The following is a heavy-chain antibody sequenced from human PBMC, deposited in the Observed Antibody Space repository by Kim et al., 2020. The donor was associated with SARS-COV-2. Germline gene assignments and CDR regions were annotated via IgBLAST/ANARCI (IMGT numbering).Heavy chain of an antibody. Sequence: GGSLRLSCAASGFTFSSYAMSWVRQAPGKGLEWVSAISGSGGSTYYADSVKGRFTISRDNSKNTLYLQMNSLRAEDTAVYYCANKPTSGTKSPFDYWGQGTLGTVSS. CDR1: GFTFSSYA. V-gene: IGHV3-23*01. CDR3: ANKPTSGTKSPFDY. CDR2: ISGSGGST. J-gene: IGHJ4*02. D-gene: IGHD1-26*01.